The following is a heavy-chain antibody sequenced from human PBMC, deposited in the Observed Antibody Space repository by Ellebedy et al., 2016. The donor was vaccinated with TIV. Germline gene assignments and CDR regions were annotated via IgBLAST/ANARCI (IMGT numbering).Heavy chain of an antibody. CDR2: IIPIFGTA. CDR3: ASRTLGGSGWYEDAFDI. Sequence: SVKVSXXASGGTFSSYAISWVRQAPGQGLEWMGGIIPIFGTANYAQKFQGRVTITADESTSTAYMELSSLRSEDTAVYYCASRTLGGSGWYEDAFDIWGQGTMVTVSS. D-gene: IGHD6-19*01. J-gene: IGHJ3*02. CDR1: GGTFSSYA. V-gene: IGHV1-69*13.